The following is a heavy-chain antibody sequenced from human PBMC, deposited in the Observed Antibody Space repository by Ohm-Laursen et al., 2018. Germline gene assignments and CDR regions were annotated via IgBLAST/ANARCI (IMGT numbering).Heavy chain of an antibody. CDR2: IDASGGTI. CDR1: GFTFRTYS. V-gene: IGHV3-48*01. D-gene: IGHD4-17*01. J-gene: IGHJ4*02. Sequence: SLRLSCSASGFTFRTYSMNWVRQSPGKGLGWLSSIDASGGTINYADSVKGRLTISRDNAKNSLFLQMRGLRGEETAVYYCAKGAPFYGGFDYWGQGTLVTVSS. CDR3: AKGAPFYGGFDY.